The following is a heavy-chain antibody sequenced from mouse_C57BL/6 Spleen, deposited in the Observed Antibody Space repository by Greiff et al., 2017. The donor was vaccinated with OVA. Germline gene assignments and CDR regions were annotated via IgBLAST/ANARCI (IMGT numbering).Heavy chain of an antibody. CDR2: IDPETGGT. D-gene: IGHD1-1*01. CDR3: TRNNYGSSYVMDY. J-gene: IGHJ4*01. Sequence: QVQLKESGAELVRPGASVTLSCKASGYTFTDYEMHWVKQTPVHGLEWIGAIDPETGGTAYNQKFKGKAILTADKSSSTAYMELRSLTSEDSAVYYCTRNNYGSSYVMDYWGQGTSVTVSS. V-gene: IGHV1-15*01. CDR1: GYTFTDYE.